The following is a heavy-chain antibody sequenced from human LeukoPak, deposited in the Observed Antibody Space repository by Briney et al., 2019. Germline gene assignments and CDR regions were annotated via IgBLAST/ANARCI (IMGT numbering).Heavy chain of an antibody. D-gene: IGHD6-19*01. CDR1: GGSISSSSYY. Sequence: SETLSLTCTVSGGSISSSSYYWGWIRQPPGKGLEWIGSIYYSGSTYYNPSLKSRVTISVDTSKNQFSLKLSSVTAADTAVYYCARGMRIAVAGTGWFDPWGQGTLVTVSS. V-gene: IGHV4-39*07. CDR2: IYYSGST. CDR3: ARGMRIAVAGTGWFDP. J-gene: IGHJ5*02.